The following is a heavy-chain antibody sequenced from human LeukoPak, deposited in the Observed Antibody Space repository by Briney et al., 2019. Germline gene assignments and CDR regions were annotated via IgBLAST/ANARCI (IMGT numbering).Heavy chain of an antibody. J-gene: IGHJ4*02. CDR2: MNPNSGNT. CDR1: GYTFTSCD. Sequence: ASVKVPCKASGYTFTSCDINWVRQATGQGLEWMGWMNPNSGNTGYGQGFQGRITMTRDISIGTAYMELSNLTSEDTAIYYCTRGSSGRRDNWGQGTLVTVSA. CDR3: TRGSSGRRDN. D-gene: IGHD6-19*01. V-gene: IGHV1-8*01.